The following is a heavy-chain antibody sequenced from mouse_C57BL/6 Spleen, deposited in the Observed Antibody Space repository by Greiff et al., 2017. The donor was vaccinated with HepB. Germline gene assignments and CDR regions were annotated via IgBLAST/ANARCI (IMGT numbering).Heavy chain of an antibody. CDR3: AREDLTADFDY. D-gene: IGHD4-1*01. CDR2: ISYDGSN. J-gene: IGHJ2*01. Sequence: EVQLVESGPGLVKPSQSLSLTCSVTGYSITSGYYWNWIRQFPGNKLEWMGYISYDGSNNYNPSLKNRISITRDTSKNQFFLKLNSVTTEDTATYYCAREDLTADFDYWGQGTTLTVSS. V-gene: IGHV3-6*01. CDR1: GYSITSGYY.